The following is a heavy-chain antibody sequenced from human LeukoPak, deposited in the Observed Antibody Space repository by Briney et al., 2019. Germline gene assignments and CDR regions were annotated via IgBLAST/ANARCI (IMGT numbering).Heavy chain of an antibody. J-gene: IGHJ4*02. CDR3: ASLYGSGSYNY. V-gene: IGHV3-9*01. D-gene: IGHD3-10*01. Sequence: GGSLRLSCAASGFTFYDYAMHWVRQAPGKGLEWVSGISWNSGSIGYADSVKGRFTISRDSSKNTLYLQMSSLRAEDTAVYYCASLYGSGSYNYWGQGTLVTVSS. CDR1: GFTFYDYA. CDR2: ISWNSGSI.